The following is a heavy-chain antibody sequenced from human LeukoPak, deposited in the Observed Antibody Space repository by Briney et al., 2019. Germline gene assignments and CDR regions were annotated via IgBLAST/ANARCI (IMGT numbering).Heavy chain of an antibody. J-gene: IGHJ2*01. CDR3: AKKRSSGPGDFDL. D-gene: IGHD6-19*01. V-gene: IGHV3-23*01. CDR1: GFTFSNYA. CDR2: ITGSSGST. Sequence: GGSLRLSCAASGFTFSNYAMSWVRQAPGKGLEWVSAITGSSGSTYYADSVRGRLTISRDNSKNTLYLQMNSLRAEDTAVYYCAKKRSSGPGDFDLWGRGTLVTVSS.